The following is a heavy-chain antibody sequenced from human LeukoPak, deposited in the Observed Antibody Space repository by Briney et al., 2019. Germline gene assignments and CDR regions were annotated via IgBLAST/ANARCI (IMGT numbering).Heavy chain of an antibody. V-gene: IGHV3-30*03. CDR2: ISYDGSNK. CDR1: GFTFSSYG. CDR3: ARDASTMVRGVIEAFDY. J-gene: IGHJ4*02. Sequence: PGGSLRLSCAASGFTFSSYGMHWVRQAPGKGLEWVAVISYDGSNKYYADSAKGRFTISRDNSKNTLYLQMNSLRAEDTAVYYCARDASTMVRGVIEAFDYWGQGTLVTVSS. D-gene: IGHD3-10*01.